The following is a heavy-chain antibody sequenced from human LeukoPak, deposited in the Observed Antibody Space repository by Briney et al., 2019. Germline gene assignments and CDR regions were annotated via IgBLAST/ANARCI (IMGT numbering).Heavy chain of an antibody. CDR2: INHSGST. CDR3: ARGPVTKY. Sequence: PSETLSLTCAVCGGSLRGYYWSWIRQPPGKGLEWIGEINHSGSTNYNPSLKSRVTISVDTSKNQFSLKLSSVPAADTAVYYCARGPVTKYWGQGTLVTVSS. J-gene: IGHJ4*02. V-gene: IGHV4-34*01. CDR1: GGSLRGYY. D-gene: IGHD4-17*01.